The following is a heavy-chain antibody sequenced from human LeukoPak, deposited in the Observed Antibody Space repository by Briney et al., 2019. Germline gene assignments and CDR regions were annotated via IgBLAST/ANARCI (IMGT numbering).Heavy chain of an antibody. D-gene: IGHD3-10*01. Sequence: GGSLRLSCAASGSTFSSYAMSWVRQAPGKGLEWVSAISNSGGSTYYADSVKGRFTISRDNSKKTLYLQINSLRAEDTAVYYCAKGPLLWFGELSEEYYFDYWGQGTLVTVSS. V-gene: IGHV3-23*01. CDR2: ISNSGGST. J-gene: IGHJ4*02. CDR1: GSTFSSYA. CDR3: AKGPLLWFGELSEEYYFDY.